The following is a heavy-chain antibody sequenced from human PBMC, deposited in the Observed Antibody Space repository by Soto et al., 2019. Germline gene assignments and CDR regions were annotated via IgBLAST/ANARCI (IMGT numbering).Heavy chain of an antibody. V-gene: IGHV4-30-4*01. CDR1: GGSIRSGDDY. J-gene: IGHJ2*01. Sequence: QVQLQESGPGLVKPSQTLSLTCTVSGGSIRSGDDYWSWIRQPPGKGLEWIGHIYYSGSTYYNPSLKSRVTIAVDTSTITFSLKLSSVTAAAPAAYDCVRDPRGRWYFDLWGRGTLVAVSS. D-gene: IGHD3-16*01. CDR2: IYYSGST. CDR3: VRDPRGRWYFDL.